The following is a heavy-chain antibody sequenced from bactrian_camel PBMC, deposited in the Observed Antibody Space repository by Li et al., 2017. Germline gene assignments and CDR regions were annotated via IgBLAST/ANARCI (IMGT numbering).Heavy chain of an antibody. CDR3: AADHNCARTWWQDMGWLY. D-gene: IGHD3*01. CDR2: MYTGFGGGNI. Sequence: DVQLVESGGGSVQTGGSLRLSCASSGYHDSANYCLGWFRQPPGKEREGVAAMYTGFGGGNIYYDDSVKGRFTISQDNGKNTVYLQMNSLKPEDTAMYYCAADHNCARTWWQDMGWLYWGQGTQVTVS. CDR1: GYHDSANYC. J-gene: IGHJ4*01. V-gene: IGHV3S31*01.